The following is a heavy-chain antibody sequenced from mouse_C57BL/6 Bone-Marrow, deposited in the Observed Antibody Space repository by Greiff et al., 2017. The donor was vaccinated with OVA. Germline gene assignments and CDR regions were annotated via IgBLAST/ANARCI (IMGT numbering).Heavy chain of an antibody. Sequence: QVHVKQSGAELVKPGASVKLSCKASGYTFTSYWMHWVKQRPGQGLEWIGYINPSSGYTKYNQKFKDKATLTADKSSSTAYMQLSSLTYEDSAVYYCARWECLAWFAYWGQGTLVTVSA. V-gene: IGHV1-7*01. D-gene: IGHD4-1*01. J-gene: IGHJ3*01. CDR1: GYTFTSYW. CDR2: INPSSGYT. CDR3: ARWECLAWFAY.